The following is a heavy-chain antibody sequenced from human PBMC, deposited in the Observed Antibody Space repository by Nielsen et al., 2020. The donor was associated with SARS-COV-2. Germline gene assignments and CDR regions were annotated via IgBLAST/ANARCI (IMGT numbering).Heavy chain of an antibody. D-gene: IGHD6-13*01. CDR3: ARVKAAAFLYYYYGMDV. J-gene: IGHJ6*02. CDR2: ISAYNGNT. V-gene: IGHV1-18*01. Sequence: ASVKVSCKASGYTFTSYGISWVRQAPGQGLEWMGWISAYNGNTNYAQKLQGRVTMTTDTSTSTAYMELRSLRSDDTAVYYCARVKAAAFLYYYYGMDVWGQGTTVTVSS. CDR1: GYTFTSYG.